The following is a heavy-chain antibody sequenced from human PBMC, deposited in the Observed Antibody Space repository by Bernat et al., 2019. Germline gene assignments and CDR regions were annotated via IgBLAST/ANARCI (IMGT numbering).Heavy chain of an antibody. CDR3: AREVGVTDYFDY. CDR1: GFTFSSYA. J-gene: IGHJ4*02. CDR2: ISYDGSNK. D-gene: IGHD1-26*01. V-gene: IGHV3-30-3*01. Sequence: QVQLVESGGGVVQPGRSLRLSCAASGFTFSSYAMHWVRQAPGKGLEWVAVISYDGSNKYYADSVKGRFTISRDNSKNTLYLQMNSLRAEDTAVYYCAREVGVTDYFDYWGQGTLVTVSS.